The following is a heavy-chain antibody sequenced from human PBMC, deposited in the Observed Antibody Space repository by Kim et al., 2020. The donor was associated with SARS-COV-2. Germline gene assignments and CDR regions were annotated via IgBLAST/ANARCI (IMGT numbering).Heavy chain of an antibody. D-gene: IGHD3-3*01. CDR3: ARDQGWSGSYDH. J-gene: IGHJ4*02. CDR2: IRSKALGGTT. CDR1: GFTFGDYS. V-gene: IGHV3-49*04. Sequence: GRSLRLSCTASGFTFGDYSMSWVRQAPGKGLEWVGFIRSKALGGTTEYAASMEDRVSISRDDSKSIAYLQLNSLKSEDTALYFCARDQGWSGSYDHWGQGTLVTVSS.